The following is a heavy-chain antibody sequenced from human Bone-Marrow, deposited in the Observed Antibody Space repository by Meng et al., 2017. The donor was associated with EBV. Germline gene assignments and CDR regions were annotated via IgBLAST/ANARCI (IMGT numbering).Heavy chain of an antibody. CDR3: AKDKKDDMDSSGWYGSDY. Sequence: QVQLVESGGGVVQPGRSLRLSCEASGFTFSSYGMHWVRQAPAKGLEWVALISYDGSITYYADSVKGRFTISRDNSKNTLYLQMNSLRAEDTAVYYCAKDKKDDMDSSGWYGSDYWGQGTLVTVAS. CDR2: ISYDGSIT. CDR1: GFTFSSYG. J-gene: IGHJ4*02. D-gene: IGHD6-19*01. V-gene: IGHV3-30*18.